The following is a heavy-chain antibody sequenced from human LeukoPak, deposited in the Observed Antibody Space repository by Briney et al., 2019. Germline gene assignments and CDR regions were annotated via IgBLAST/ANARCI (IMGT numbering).Heavy chain of an antibody. D-gene: IGHD6-13*01. CDR2: INPNSGGT. CDR3: ARGLPLYELAGPNWFDP. V-gene: IGHV1-2*02. Sequence: ASVKVSCKASGCTFTGYYVHWVRQAPGQGLEWMGWINPNSGGTNYAQKFQGRVTMTRDTSISTAYMELSRLRSDDTAVYYCARGLPLYELAGPNWFDPWGQGTLVTVSS. J-gene: IGHJ5*02. CDR1: GCTFTGYY.